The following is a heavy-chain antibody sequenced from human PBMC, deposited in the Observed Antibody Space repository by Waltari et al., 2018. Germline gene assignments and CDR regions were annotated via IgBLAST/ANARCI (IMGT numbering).Heavy chain of an antibody. Sequence: FSTYAMNWVRQAPGKGLEWVSFMSSGSVIIYYADSVKGRFTISRDNAKNSLFLQMSSLRDEDTAVYYCTSGANSGSWGQGTLVTVSS. V-gene: IGHV3-48*02. CDR1: FSTYA. D-gene: IGHD2-15*01. J-gene: IGHJ5*02. CDR2: MSSGSVII. CDR3: TSGANSGS.